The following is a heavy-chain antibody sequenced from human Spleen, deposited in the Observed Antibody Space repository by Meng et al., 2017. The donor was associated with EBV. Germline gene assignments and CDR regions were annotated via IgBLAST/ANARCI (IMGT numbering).Heavy chain of an antibody. Sequence: QVQLVQSGDEVKKPGASVKVSCKASGYTFTSYGMHWVRQAPGQRLEWMGWIDVGNGNTKYSQKFQDRVIITRDTSASTAYMELSSLKSEDMAVYYCARDRGAYNSGPVLGHWGQGTLVTVSS. CDR2: IDVGNGNT. CDR3: ARDRGAYNSGPVLGH. D-gene: IGHD6-19*01. J-gene: IGHJ4*02. V-gene: IGHV1-3*01. CDR1: GYTFTSYG.